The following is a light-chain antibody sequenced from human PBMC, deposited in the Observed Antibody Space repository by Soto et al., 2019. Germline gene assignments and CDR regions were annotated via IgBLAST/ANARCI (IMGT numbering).Light chain of an antibody. CDR3: QQYYSSPPT. V-gene: IGKV4-1*01. CDR1: QSLFFTPNKKNY. Sequence: DIVMTHSPDSLAVSLGETAAINCKSNQSLFFTPNKKNYLAWYRQKPGQPPKLIISWASSRESGVPDRFSGSGSGTHFTLTITSLQAEDVAVYYCQQYYSSPPTFGQGTKVDIK. CDR2: WAS. J-gene: IGKJ1*01.